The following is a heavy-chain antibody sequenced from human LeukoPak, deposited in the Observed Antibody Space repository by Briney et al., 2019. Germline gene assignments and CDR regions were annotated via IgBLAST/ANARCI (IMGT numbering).Heavy chain of an antibody. J-gene: IGHJ4*02. CDR1: GFTFSSYA. V-gene: IGHV3-23*01. CDR2: ISGSGGST. D-gene: IGHD3-22*01. CDR3: AKDPTPSSYYYDSSGYYSSPFDY. Sequence: GGSLRLSCAASGFTFSSYAMSWVRQAPGKGLEWVSAISGSGGSTYYADSVKGRFTISRDNSKNTLYLQMNSLRAEDTAVYYCAKDPTPSSYYYDSSGYYSSPFDYWGQGTLVTVSS.